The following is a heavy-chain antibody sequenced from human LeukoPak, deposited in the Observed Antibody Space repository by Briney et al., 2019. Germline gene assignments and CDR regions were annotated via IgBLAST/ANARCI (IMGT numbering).Heavy chain of an antibody. D-gene: IGHD2-8*01. V-gene: IGHV4-39*01. Sequence: ASETLSLTCTVSGGSINTNSYYWGWIRQPPGGGLEWIGTIYYSGSTYYNPSLKSRVAISVDTSKNQFSLNLSSVTAADRAVYYCARRFCGNGVCYRSAFDIWGQGTMVTVSS. J-gene: IGHJ3*02. CDR3: ARRFCGNGVCYRSAFDI. CDR1: GGSINTNSYY. CDR2: IYYSGST.